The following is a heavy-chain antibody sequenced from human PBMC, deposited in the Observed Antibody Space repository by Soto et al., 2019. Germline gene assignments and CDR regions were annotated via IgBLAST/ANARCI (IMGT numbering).Heavy chain of an antibody. CDR1: GYSFTSYW. Sequence: PGESLKISCKGSGYSFTSYWIGWVRQMPGKGLEWMGIIYPGDSDTRYSPSFQGQVTISADKSISTAYLQWSSLKASDTAMYYCAIREQLVASRVGATYYYYGMDVWGQGTTVTVSS. CDR2: IYPGDSDT. J-gene: IGHJ6*02. CDR3: AIREQLVASRVGATYYYYGMDV. V-gene: IGHV5-51*01. D-gene: IGHD1-26*01.